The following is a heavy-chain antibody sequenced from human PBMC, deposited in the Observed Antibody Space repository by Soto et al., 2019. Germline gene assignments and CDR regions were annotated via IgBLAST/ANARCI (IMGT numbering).Heavy chain of an antibody. CDR3: ARAAADRPAAWY. Sequence: QVQLVESGGGLVKPGGSLRLSCAASGFTFGDYYMSWIRQAPGNGLEWVSYISSSGSSTYYVDSVRGRFTISRDNAKNSLYLQMDSLGAEDTAVYYCARAAADRPAAWYWGKGTLVTVSS. CDR1: GFTFGDYY. V-gene: IGHV3-11*01. J-gene: IGHJ4*02. D-gene: IGHD6-25*01. CDR2: ISSSGSST.